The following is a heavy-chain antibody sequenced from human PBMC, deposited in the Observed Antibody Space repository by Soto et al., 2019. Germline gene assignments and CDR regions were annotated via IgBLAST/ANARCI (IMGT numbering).Heavy chain of an antibody. Sequence: EVQLVQSGAEVKKPGESLKISCKGSGYSFTSYWIGWVRQMPGKGLEWMGIIYPGDSATRYSPSFQGQVSISADKSISTAYLQWSSLKASDTAVYYWARLFGSSIAARRGYFDYWGQGTLVTVSS. CDR1: GYSFTSYW. J-gene: IGHJ4*02. CDR3: ARLFGSSIAARRGYFDY. D-gene: IGHD6-6*01. CDR2: IYPGDSAT. V-gene: IGHV5-51*01.